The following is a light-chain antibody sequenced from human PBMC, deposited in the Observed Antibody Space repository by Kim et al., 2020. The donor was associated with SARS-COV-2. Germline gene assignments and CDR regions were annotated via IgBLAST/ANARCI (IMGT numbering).Light chain of an antibody. J-gene: IGLJ2*01. CDR1: SSYIGAGYD. V-gene: IGLV1-40*01. Sequence: QRVTLSCTGSSSYIGAGYDVRRYQPLPGTAPKILIYGNSNRPSGVPDRFSGAKSGTSASLAITGLQAEDEADYYCQSYDSSLSGSVFGGGTQLTVL. CDR2: GNS. CDR3: QSYDSSLSGSV.